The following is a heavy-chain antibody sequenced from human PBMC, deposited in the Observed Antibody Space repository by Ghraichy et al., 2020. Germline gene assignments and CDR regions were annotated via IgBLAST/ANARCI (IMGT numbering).Heavy chain of an antibody. J-gene: IGHJ4*02. CDR1: GGSISSYY. V-gene: IGHV4-59*01. CDR3: ARGSWLPTIFDY. Sequence: SETLSLTCTVSGGSISSYYWSWIRQPPGKGLEWIGYIYYSGSTNYNPSLKSRVTISVDTSKNQFSLKLSSVTAADTAVYYCARGSWLPTIFDYWGQGTLVTVSS. D-gene: IGHD3-22*01. CDR2: IYYSGST.